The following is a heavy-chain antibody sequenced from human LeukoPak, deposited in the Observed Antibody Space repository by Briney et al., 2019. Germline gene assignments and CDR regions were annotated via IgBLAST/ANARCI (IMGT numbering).Heavy chain of an antibody. CDR2: IYHSGST. D-gene: IGHD3-9*01. J-gene: IGHJ5*02. Sequence: SETLSLTCTVSGYSISSGYYWGWIRQPPGKGLEWIGSIYHSGSTYYNPSLKSRVTISVDTSKNQFSLKLSSVTAADTAVYYCARYYDILTGYPWGQGTLVTVSS. CDR1: GYSISSGYY. V-gene: IGHV4-38-2*02. CDR3: ARYYDILTGYP.